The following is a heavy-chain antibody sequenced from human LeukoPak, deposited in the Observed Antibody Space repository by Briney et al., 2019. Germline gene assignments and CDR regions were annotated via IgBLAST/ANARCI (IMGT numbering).Heavy chain of an antibody. CDR2: IYYSGST. CDR1: GGSISSGPYY. Sequence: SETLSLTCTVSGGSISSGPYYWGWIRQPPGKGLEWIGYIYYSGSTNYKPSLKSRVTISVDTSKNQFSLKLSSVTAADTAVYYCARDRLQLQSWGQGTLVTVSS. V-gene: IGHV4-61*01. J-gene: IGHJ5*02. D-gene: IGHD1-1*01. CDR3: ARDRLQLQS.